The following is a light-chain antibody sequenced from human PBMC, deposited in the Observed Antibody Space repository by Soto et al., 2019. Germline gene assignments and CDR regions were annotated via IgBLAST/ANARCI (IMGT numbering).Light chain of an antibody. CDR3: SSYAGNNIVV. CDR1: SSDVGGYNS. J-gene: IGLJ2*01. CDR2: EVS. V-gene: IGLV2-8*01. Sequence: QSALTQPPSASGSPGHSVTISCTGTSSDVGGYNSVPWYQQHPGKAPKLMIYEVSKRPSGVPDRFSGSKSGNTASLTVSGLQAEDEADYYCSSYAGNNIVVFGGGTKLTVL.